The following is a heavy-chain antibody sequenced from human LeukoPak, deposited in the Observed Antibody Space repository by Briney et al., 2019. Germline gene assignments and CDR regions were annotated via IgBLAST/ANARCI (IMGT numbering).Heavy chain of an antibody. D-gene: IGHD2-2*01. Sequence: GGSLRLSCAASGFTFDDYAMHWVRQAPGKGLEWVSLISGDGGGTYYADSVKGRFTISRDNSKNSLYLQMNSLRTEDTALYYCAKDIVPAARTYYFDYWGQGTLVTVSS. CDR3: AKDIVPAARTYYFDY. CDR1: GFTFDDYA. V-gene: IGHV3-43*02. J-gene: IGHJ4*02. CDR2: ISGDGGGT.